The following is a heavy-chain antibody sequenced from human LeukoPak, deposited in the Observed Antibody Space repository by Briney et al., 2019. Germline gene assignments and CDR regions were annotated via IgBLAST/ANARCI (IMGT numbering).Heavy chain of an antibody. CDR3: ARETTLAGFASGLGFNY. D-gene: IGHD6-19*01. CDR2: IYYSGST. Sequence: SETLSLTCTVSGCSISSYYWSWLRQPPGKGLEWIGYIYYSGSTNYNPSLKSRVTISVDTSKNQFSLELTSVTAADTATYYCARETTLAGFASGLGFNYWGQGILVTVSS. CDR1: GCSISSYY. V-gene: IGHV4-59*01. J-gene: IGHJ4*02.